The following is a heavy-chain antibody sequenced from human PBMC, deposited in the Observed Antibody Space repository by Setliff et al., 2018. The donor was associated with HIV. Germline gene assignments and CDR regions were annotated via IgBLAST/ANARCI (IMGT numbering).Heavy chain of an antibody. CDR3: ATQTGFYNSHWYDY. Sequence: LGGSLRLSCVASGLPFYNYWMTWLRRAPGRGLEWVANIKQDGSDMHYIESVKGRFTIFRDNAKNSVFLQMNSLRAEDTGVYYCATQTGFYNSHWYDYWGQGTMVTVSS. V-gene: IGHV3-7*01. D-gene: IGHD6-13*01. CDR1: GLPFYNYW. J-gene: IGHJ4*02. CDR2: IKQDGSDM.